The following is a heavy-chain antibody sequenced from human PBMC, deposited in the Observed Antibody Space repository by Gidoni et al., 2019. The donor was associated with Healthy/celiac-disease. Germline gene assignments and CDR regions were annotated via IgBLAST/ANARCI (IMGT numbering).Heavy chain of an antibody. J-gene: IGHJ4*02. CDR1: VLSFSDYS. Sequence: EVHLVESGRSLAQPGGSLRLSCPAPVLSFSDYSMNWVRQAPGKGLEWVSYISGSSSNIYIADSVKGRFTISRDNAEKTLYLQMDSLRGDDTAVYYCARELSGTRAFDSWGQGTLVTVSS. D-gene: IGHD1-7*01. V-gene: IGHV3-48*01. CDR2: ISGSSSNI. CDR3: ARELSGTRAFDS.